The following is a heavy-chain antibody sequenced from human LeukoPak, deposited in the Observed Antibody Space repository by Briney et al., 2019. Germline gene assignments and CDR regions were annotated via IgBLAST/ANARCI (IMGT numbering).Heavy chain of an antibody. J-gene: IGHJ3*02. V-gene: IGHV4-39*01. CDR1: GDSMSSSSYC. Sequence: SETLSLTCTVSGDSMSSSSYCWDWIRQPAGKGLEGIGNIYNSANTHYNPSPKTRITMSVDTSKNQFSLTLNSVTAADTGIYYCARHSRSAYTGYENAFDIWGQGTMVTVSS. D-gene: IGHD5-12*01. CDR2: IYNSANT. CDR3: ARHSRSAYTGYENAFDI.